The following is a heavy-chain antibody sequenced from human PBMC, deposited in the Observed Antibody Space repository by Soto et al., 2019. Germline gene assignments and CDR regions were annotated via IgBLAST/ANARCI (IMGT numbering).Heavy chain of an antibody. CDR2: INPNSGGT. J-gene: IGHJ6*02. Sequence: ASVKVSCKASGYIFSGYYIHWLRQAPGQGLEWMGWINPNSGGTNYAQKFQGRVTVTRDTPTSTAHMELSRLTSDDTAVYYCARSLTEGYCTITGCYTRPLYGMDVWGQGTTVTVSS. V-gene: IGHV1-2*02. CDR3: ARSLTEGYCTITGCYTRPLYGMDV. D-gene: IGHD2-2*02. CDR1: GYIFSGYY.